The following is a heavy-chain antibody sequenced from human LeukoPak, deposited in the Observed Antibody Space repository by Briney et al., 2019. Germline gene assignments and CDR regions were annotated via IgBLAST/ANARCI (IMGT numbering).Heavy chain of an antibody. CDR2: ISTRGST. V-gene: IGHV4-61*02. CDR3: ARDPNLYGSGAFDY. CDR1: GDSISSTNNY. Sequence: SETLSLTCTVSGDSISSTNNYWNWLRQPAGKGLEWIGRISTRGSTNHNPSLKSRVNISMDTSKTQFSLKLSSVTAADTAVYYCARDPNLYGSGAFDYWGQGTLVIVSS. J-gene: IGHJ4*02. D-gene: IGHD3-10*01.